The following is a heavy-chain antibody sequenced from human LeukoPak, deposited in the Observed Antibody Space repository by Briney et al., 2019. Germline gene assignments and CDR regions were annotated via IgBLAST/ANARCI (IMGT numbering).Heavy chain of an antibody. J-gene: IGHJ4*02. D-gene: IGHD6-19*01. Sequence: SETLSLTCTVSGGSISSYYWSWIRQPPGKGREWIGYIYYSGSTNYNPSLKSRVTISVDTSKNQFSLKLSSVTAADTAVYYCARLGGQWLASFDYWGQGTLVTVSS. CDR1: GGSISSYY. V-gene: IGHV4-59*13. CDR2: IYYSGST. CDR3: ARLGGQWLASFDY.